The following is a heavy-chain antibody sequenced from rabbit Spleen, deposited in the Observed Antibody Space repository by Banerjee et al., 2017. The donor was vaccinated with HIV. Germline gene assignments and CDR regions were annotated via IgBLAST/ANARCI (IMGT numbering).Heavy chain of an antibody. V-gene: IGHV1S40*01. CDR3: ARRNDGAAFDP. J-gene: IGHJ2*01. CDR1: GFSFSGSCY. D-gene: IGHD2-1*01. Sequence: QSLEESGGGLVQPEGSLTLTCTASGFSFSGSCYMCWVRQAPGKGLEWIGCTHSISADTRYANWVNGRFTISKTSSTTVTLQMTSLTVADTAAYFCARRNDGAAFDPWGPGTLVTVS. CDR2: THSISADT.